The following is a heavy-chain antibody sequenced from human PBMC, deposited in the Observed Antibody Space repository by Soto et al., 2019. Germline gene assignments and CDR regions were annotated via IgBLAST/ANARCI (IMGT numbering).Heavy chain of an antibody. CDR3: AREVGCSSTSCTAPHYYYYYGMDV. CDR2: IGTAGDT. CDR1: GFTFSGND. J-gene: IGHJ6*02. V-gene: IGHV3-13*01. D-gene: IGHD2-2*01. Sequence: GGSLRLPCSASGFTFSGNDMHWVGRAPGKGLEWVSAIGTAGDTYYPGSGGGGFTISRANAKNSLFLQMSSLRAEDTAVYYCAREVGCSSTSCTAPHYYYYYGMDVWGQGTTVTVSS.